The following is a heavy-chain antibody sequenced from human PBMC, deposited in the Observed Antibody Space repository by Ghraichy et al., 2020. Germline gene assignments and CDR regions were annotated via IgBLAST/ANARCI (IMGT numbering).Heavy chain of an antibody. CDR3: ARNVGSGSYYNGHHYFDY. J-gene: IGHJ4*02. CDR2: IWYDGTNK. D-gene: IGHD3-10*01. V-gene: IGHV3-33*01. Sequence: GGSLRLSCEASGFTFSRNAMHWVRQSPGMGLEWVGIIWYDGTNKYYSDSVRGRFTISRDDSKNTMYLHMNSLRAEDTAVYYCARNVGSGSYYNGHHYFDYWGQGTLVTVSS. CDR1: GFTFSRNA.